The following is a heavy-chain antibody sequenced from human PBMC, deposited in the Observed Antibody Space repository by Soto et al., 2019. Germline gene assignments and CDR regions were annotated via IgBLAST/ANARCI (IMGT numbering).Heavy chain of an antibody. Sequence: EVQLLESGGGLVQPGGSLRLSCAASGFTFSSYAMSWVRQAPGKGLEWVSAISGSGGSTYYADSVKGRFTISRDNSKNNVYLLMDSLRAEDTAVYYCAKDNEYQIVVVIFDYWGQGPLVTVSS. J-gene: IGHJ4*02. CDR2: ISGSGGST. D-gene: IGHD3-22*01. V-gene: IGHV3-23*01. CDR3: AKDNEYQIVVVIFDY. CDR1: GFTFSSYA.